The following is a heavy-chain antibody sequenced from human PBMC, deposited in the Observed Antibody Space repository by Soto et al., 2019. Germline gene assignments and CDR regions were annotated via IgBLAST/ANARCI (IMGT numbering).Heavy chain of an antibody. Sequence: QLHGSGSGLVKPSPTLSLTCTVSGASITYGNYAWSWIRQTPGKGLEWIGYINHLETTFYNASCESRLTQSIDRAKNQFSLNLDTMSAADRAVYFCDRGGGCDAFDYWGQGILVTVSS. CDR3: DRGGGCDAFDY. CDR2: INHLETT. D-gene: IGHD1-26*01. CDR1: GASITYGNYA. J-gene: IGHJ4*02. V-gene: IGHV4-30-2*01.